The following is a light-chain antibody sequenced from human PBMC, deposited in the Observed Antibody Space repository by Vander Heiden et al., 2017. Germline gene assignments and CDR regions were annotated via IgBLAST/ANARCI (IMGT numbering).Light chain of an antibody. Sequence: QSALTQPPSASGSPGQSVTISCTGTCSDVGAYNYVSWYQQHPGKAPTLIIYDVTKRPSGVPDRFSGSKSGNTAFLTVSGLQAEDEADYYCSSHAGSSAVFGGGTTVTVL. CDR3: SSHAGSSAV. CDR1: CSDVGAYNY. V-gene: IGLV2-8*01. CDR2: DVT. J-gene: IGLJ3*02.